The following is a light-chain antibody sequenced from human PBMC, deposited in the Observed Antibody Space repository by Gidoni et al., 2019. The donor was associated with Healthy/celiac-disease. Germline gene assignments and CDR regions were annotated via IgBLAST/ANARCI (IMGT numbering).Light chain of an antibody. CDR3: RQRSNWPLT. CDR2: EAS. CDR1: QSVSSY. J-gene: IGKJ4*01. V-gene: IGKV3-11*01. Sequence: EIVLTQSPATLSFSPGESATLSCRASQSVSSYLAWYQQKPGQAPRLLIYEASNRATGIPARFSGSGSGTDFTLTISSLEPEDFAVYYCRQRSNWPLTFGGGTKVEIK.